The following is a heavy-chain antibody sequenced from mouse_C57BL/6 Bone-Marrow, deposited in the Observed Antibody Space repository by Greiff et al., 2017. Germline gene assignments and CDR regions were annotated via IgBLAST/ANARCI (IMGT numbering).Heavy chain of an antibody. D-gene: IGHD1-1*01. CDR1: GYTFTSYW. CDR2: IYPGSGST. CDR3: ARDYYGSSPRYFDV. Sequence: QVHVKQSGAELVKPGASVKMSCKASGYTFTSYWITWVKQRPGQGLEWIGDIYPGSGSTNYNEKFKSKATLTVDTSSSTAYMQLSSLTSEDSAVYYCARDYYGSSPRYFDVWGTGTTVTVSS. J-gene: IGHJ1*03. V-gene: IGHV1-55*01.